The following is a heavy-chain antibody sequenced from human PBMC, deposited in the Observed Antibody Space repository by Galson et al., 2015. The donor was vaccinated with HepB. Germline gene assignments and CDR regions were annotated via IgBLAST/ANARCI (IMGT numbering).Heavy chain of an antibody. Sequence: SLRLSCAASGFTFSSYGMHWVRQAPGKGLEWVAVIWYDGSNKYYADSVKGRFTISRDNSKNTLYLQMNSLRAEDTAVYYCARDLEGSGSYLRDAFDIWGQGTMVTVSS. CDR1: GFTFSSYG. CDR2: IWYDGSNK. D-gene: IGHD3-10*01. J-gene: IGHJ3*02. V-gene: IGHV3-33*08. CDR3: ARDLEGSGSYLRDAFDI.